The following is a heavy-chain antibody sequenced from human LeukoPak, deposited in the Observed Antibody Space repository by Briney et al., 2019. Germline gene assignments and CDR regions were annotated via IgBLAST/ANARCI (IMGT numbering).Heavy chain of an antibody. D-gene: IGHD1-7*01. CDR1: GYTFTSYA. J-gene: IGHJ5*02. CDR3: ARGELLNWFDP. Sequence: ASVKVSCKASGYTFTSYAMHWVRQASGQRLEWMGWINAGNGNTKYSQKFQGRVTITRDTSASTAYMELSSLRSEDTAVYYCARGELLNWFDPWGQGTLVTVSS. CDR2: INAGNGNT. V-gene: IGHV1-3*01.